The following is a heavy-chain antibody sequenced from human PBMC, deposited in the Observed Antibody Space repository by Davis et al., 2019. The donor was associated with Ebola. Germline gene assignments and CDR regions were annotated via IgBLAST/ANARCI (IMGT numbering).Heavy chain of an antibody. CDR1: IFTFKDLA. D-gene: IGHD6-19*01. V-gene: IGHV3-23*01. Sequence: GGSLRLSCAASIFTFKDLAMTWVRQAPGRGLEWVSSISSSGKNHFYADSVKGRFTISRDNSEKMLYLQMNDRRVDDTATYFCAAVKPMLSTDVWGQGTTVTVS. CDR2: ISSSGKNH. J-gene: IGHJ6*02. CDR3: AAVKPMLSTDV.